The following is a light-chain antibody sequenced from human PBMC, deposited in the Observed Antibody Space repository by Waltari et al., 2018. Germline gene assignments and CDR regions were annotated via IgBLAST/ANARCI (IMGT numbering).Light chain of an antibody. Sequence: EIVLTQSPGTLSLSPGERVILSCRVSQSVSRALAWYQQKPGQAPRLLIYGASNKATGNPDRVSGSGSGTDFSLTNSRLEPEEFAVYYCQHYVRLPVTFGQGTKVEIK. CDR1: QSVSRA. J-gene: IGKJ1*01. CDR3: QHYVRLPVT. V-gene: IGKV3-20*01. CDR2: GAS.